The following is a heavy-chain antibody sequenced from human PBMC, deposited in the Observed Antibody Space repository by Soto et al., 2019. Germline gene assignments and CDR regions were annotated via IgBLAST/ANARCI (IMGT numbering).Heavy chain of an antibody. CDR1: GFTFSSFS. Sequence: EVQLVESGGGVVKPGGALRLTCEVSGFTFSSFSMHWVRQAPGKGLEWVSSINSGGTQIYYADSVKGGFSISRDTVKRSLFLQLNSLKAEDTAVYYCARGSTTVTYWGLDYWGQGTLLSVS. CDR3: ARGSTTVTYWGLDY. J-gene: IGHJ4*02. CDR2: INSGGTQI. V-gene: IGHV3-21*04. D-gene: IGHD4-17*01.